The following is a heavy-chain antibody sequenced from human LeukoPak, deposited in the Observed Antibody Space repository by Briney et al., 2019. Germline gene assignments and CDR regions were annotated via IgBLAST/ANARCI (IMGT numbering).Heavy chain of an antibody. D-gene: IGHD6-13*01. Sequence: GRSLRLSCAASGFTFDDYAMHWVRQAPGKGLVWVSGISRNSGSIGYADSVKGRFTISRDNAKNSLYLQMNSLRAEDTALYYCVAAAGNDYYYYGMDVWGQGTTVTVSS. V-gene: IGHV3-9*01. CDR3: VAAAGNDYYYYGMDV. CDR1: GFTFDDYA. J-gene: IGHJ6*02. CDR2: ISRNSGSI.